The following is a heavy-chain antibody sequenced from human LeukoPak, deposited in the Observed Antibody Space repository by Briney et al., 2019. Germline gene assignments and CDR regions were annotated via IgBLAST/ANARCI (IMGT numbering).Heavy chain of an antibody. J-gene: IGHJ6*02. V-gene: IGHV4-59*01. CDR1: GGSISSYY. Sequence: SETLSLTCTVSGGSISSYYWSWIRQPPGKGLEWIGYIYYSGSTNYNPSLKSRVTISVDTSKNQFSLKLCSVTAADTAVYYCARAGGYSSSWSAYYYYGMDVWGQGTTVTVSS. CDR2: IYYSGST. D-gene: IGHD6-13*01. CDR3: ARAGGYSSSWSAYYYYGMDV.